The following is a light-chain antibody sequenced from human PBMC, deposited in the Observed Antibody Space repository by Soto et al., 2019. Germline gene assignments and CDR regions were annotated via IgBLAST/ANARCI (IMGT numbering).Light chain of an antibody. J-gene: IGKJ1*01. CDR2: GAF. V-gene: IGKV3D-15*01. CDR1: HSVTTN. CDR3: QQYGNSPST. Sequence: EIVMTQSPATLSVSPGERATLSCRASHSVTTNLAWYHQKPGQAPRLLIYGAFNRVTGIPVRFSGSGSGTDFTLTISRLEPEDFAVYYCQQYGNSPSTFGQGTKVEIK.